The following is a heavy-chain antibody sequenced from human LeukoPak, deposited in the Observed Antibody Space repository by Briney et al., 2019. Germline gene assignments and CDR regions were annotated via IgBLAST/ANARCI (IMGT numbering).Heavy chain of an antibody. D-gene: IGHD2-2*01. V-gene: IGHV1-69*13. CDR2: IIPIFGTA. CDR1: GGTFSSYA. CDR3: AREQRMDQYYFDY. J-gene: IGHJ4*02. Sequence: SVNVSCKASGGTFSSYAISWVRQAPGQGLEWMGGIIPIFGTANYAQKFQGRVTITADESTSTAYMELSSLRSEDTAVYYCAREQRMDQYYFDYWGQGTLVTVSS.